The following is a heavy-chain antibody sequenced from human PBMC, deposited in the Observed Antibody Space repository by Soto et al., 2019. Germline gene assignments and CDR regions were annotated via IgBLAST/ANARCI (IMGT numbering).Heavy chain of an antibody. CDR3: ATGGLPADYYYGMGV. CDR2: ISYDGSNK. J-gene: IGHJ6*02. CDR1: GFTFSSYG. D-gene: IGHD2-2*01. Sequence: GGSLRLSCAASGFTFSSYGMHWVRQAPGKGLEWVAVISYDGSNKYYADSVKGRFTISRDNSKNTLYLQMNSLRAEDTAVYYCATGGLPADYYYGMGVWGQGTTVTVSS. V-gene: IGHV3-30*03.